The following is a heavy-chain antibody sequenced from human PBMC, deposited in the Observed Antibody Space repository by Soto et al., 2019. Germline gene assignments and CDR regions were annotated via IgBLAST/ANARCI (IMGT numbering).Heavy chain of an antibody. V-gene: IGHV1-3*01. CDR2: INAGNGNT. CDR3: AGALADILTGYSLNWFDP. J-gene: IGHJ5*02. D-gene: IGHD3-9*01. CDR1: GYTFTSYA. Sequence: QVQLVQSGAEVKKPGASVKVSCKASGYTFTSYAMHWVRQAPGQRLEWMGWINAGNGNTKYSQKFQGRVTITRDTSASAAYMEHSSQGSEDTAVYYCAGALADILTGYSLNWFDPWGQGTLVTVSS.